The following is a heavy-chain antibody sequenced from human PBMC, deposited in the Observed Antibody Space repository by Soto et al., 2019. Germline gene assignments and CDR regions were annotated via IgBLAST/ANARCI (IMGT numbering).Heavy chain of an antibody. CDR3: ARDDYSDYDKWFHP. D-gene: IGHD4-17*01. J-gene: IGHJ5*02. V-gene: IGHV3-53*01. CDR1: GFTVSSNY. CDR2: IYSGGST. Sequence: LRLSCAASGFTVSSNYMSWVRQAPGKGLEWVSVIYSGGSTYYADSVKGRFTISRDNSKNTLYLQMNSLRAEDTAIYYCARDDYSDYDKWFHPWGQGTQVTVSS.